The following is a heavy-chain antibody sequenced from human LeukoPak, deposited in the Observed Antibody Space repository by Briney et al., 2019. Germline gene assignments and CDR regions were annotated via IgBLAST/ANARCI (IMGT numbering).Heavy chain of an antibody. CDR2: INHSGST. J-gene: IGHJ5*02. CDR1: GGSFSGYY. CDR3: ARGKSGSSWTRWFDP. Sequence: SETLSLTCAVYGGSFSGYYWSWIRKPPGKGLKWIGEINHSGSTNYNPSLKSRVTISVDTSKNQFSLKLSSVTAADTAVYYCARGKSGSSWTRWFDPWGQGTLVTVSS. D-gene: IGHD6-13*01. V-gene: IGHV4-34*01.